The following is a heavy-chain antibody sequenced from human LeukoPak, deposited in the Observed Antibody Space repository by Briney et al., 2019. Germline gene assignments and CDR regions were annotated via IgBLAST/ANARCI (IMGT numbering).Heavy chain of an antibody. CDR1: GFTLSSSW. CDR2: INIDGDIT. D-gene: IGHD3-10*01. Sequence: GGSLRLSCAASGFTLSSSWMPWVRQTPGKGLEWLSRINIDGDITNYADSVKGRFTISRDNAKNTLYLQMSSLRAEDTAVYYCTRDETTHYYGSGSHDYWGQGTLVTVSS. J-gene: IGHJ4*02. V-gene: IGHV3-74*01. CDR3: TRDETTHYYGSGSHDY.